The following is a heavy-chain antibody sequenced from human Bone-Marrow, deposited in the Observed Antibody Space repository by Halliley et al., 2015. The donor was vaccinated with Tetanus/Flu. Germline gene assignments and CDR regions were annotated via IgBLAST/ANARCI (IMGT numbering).Heavy chain of an antibody. CDR1: GGSISSSGYY. V-gene: IGHV4-30-4*01. CDR3: ARAYGDSIYWFDP. CDR2: SYYSGST. J-gene: IGHJ5*02. Sequence: TLSLTCDVSGGSISSSGYYWSWIRQPPGKGLEWIGYSYYSGSTYYSPSLKSRVTISVDTSNNQFPLRLRSVTAADTAVYYCARAYGDSIYWFDPWGQGTLVTVSS. D-gene: IGHD4-17*01.